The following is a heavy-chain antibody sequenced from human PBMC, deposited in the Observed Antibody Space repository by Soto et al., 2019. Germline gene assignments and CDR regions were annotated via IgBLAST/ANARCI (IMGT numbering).Heavy chain of an antibody. Sequence: EVQLVESGGGLVQPGGSLRLSCAASGFTFSSYSMNWVRQAPGKGLEWVSYISSSSSTIYYAGSVKGRFTISRDNGKNSLYLQMNSLRAEDTAVDYWARDYSGYGPVDYWGQGTLVTVSS. V-gene: IGHV3-48*01. CDR1: GFTFSSYS. D-gene: IGHD6-25*01. CDR2: ISSSSSTI. CDR3: ARDYSGYGPVDY. J-gene: IGHJ4*02.